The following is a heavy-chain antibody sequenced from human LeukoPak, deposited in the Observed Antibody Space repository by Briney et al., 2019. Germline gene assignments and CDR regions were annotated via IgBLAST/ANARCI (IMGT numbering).Heavy chain of an antibody. D-gene: IGHD5-18*01. CDR1: GGSFSGYY. CDR3: ARPKSRGYSYGLKAFDI. CDR2: INHSGST. J-gene: IGHJ3*02. V-gene: IGHV4-34*01. Sequence: PSETLSLTCAVYGGSFSGYYRSWIRQPPGKGLEWIGEINHSGSTNYNPSLKSRVTISVDTSKNQLSLKLSSVTAADTAVYYCARPKSRGYSYGLKAFDIWGQGTMVTVSS.